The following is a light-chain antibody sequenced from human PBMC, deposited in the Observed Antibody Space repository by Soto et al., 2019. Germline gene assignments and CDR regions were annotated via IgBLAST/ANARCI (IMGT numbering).Light chain of an antibody. J-gene: IGKJ1*01. CDR1: QSVFSK. Sequence: EIMMKQSPATLSVYQGERVALSCRASQSVFSKLAWYQQKPGQAPTLLIFDASARAPGTPARFSGSGSGTEFTLTINSLQSEDVGVYFCMQYNKWPLRTFGQGT. CDR3: MQYNKWPLRT. V-gene: IGKV3-15*01. CDR2: DAS.